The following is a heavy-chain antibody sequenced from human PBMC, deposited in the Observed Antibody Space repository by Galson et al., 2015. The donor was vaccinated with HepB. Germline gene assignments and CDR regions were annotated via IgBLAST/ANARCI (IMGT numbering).Heavy chain of an antibody. CDR2: ISYDGSNK. CDR1: GFTFSSYG. D-gene: IGHD3-9*01. V-gene: IGHV3-30*18. J-gene: IGHJ4*02. Sequence: SLRLSCAASGFTFSSYGMHWVRQAPGKGLEWVAVISYDGSNKYYADSVKGRFTISRDNSKNTLYLQMNSLRAEDTAVYYCAKVGGGPLYDILTGSRAGLDYWGQGTLVTVSS. CDR3: AKVGGGPLYDILTGSRAGLDY.